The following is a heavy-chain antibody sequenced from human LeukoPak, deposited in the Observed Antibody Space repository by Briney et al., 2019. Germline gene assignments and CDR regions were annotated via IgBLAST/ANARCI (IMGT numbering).Heavy chain of an antibody. CDR2: ISGNGGST. CDR1: GFTFNDYS. V-gene: IGHV3-43*02. J-gene: IGHJ4*02. D-gene: IGHD1-1*01. CDR3: TKSFPYNSGY. Sequence: GGSLRLSCAASGFTFNDYSMHWVRQAPGKGLEWVSLISGNGGSTYYADSVKGRFTISRDNSKNSLYLQMNSLRTEDTALYYCTKSFPYNSGYWGQGTLVTVSS.